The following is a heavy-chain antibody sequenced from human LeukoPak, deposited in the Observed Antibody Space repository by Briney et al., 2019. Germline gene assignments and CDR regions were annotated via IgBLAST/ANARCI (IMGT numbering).Heavy chain of an antibody. CDR2: ISWNSGSI. CDR3: ARDLNYYDSSGSSLGDY. CDR1: GFAFDDYA. Sequence: GGSLRLSCAASGFAFDDYAMHWVRQAPGKGLEWVSGISWNSGSIGYADSVKGRLTISRDNAKNSLYLQMNSLRAEDTAVYYCARDLNYYDSSGSSLGDYWGQGTLVTVSS. V-gene: IGHV3-9*01. J-gene: IGHJ4*02. D-gene: IGHD3-22*01.